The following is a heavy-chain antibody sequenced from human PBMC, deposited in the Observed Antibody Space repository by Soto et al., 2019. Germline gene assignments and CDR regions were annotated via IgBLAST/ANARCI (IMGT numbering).Heavy chain of an antibody. Sequence: EVQLVESGGGLVQPGGYLKLSCVAPGYTFSGSSIHWVRQASGKGLEWVGRIRDKANNYATSYAASVSGRFTISRDDSKNTAYLQMNSLKTEDTAVYYCTTKDYWGRGTLVTVSS. CDR2: IRDKANNYAT. CDR1: GYTFSGSS. J-gene: IGHJ4*02. V-gene: IGHV3-73*02. CDR3: TTKDY.